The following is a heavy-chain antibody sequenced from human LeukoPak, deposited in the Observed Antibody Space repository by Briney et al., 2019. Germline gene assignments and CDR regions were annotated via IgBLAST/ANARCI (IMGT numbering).Heavy chain of an antibody. Sequence: GESLKISCKGSGYRFTSYWIGWVRQMPGKGLEWMGIIYPGDSDTRYSPSFQGQVTISADKSISTAYLQWSSLKASDTAMYYCARVGLTGYSDYYYMDVWGKGTTVTISS. CDR1: GYRFTSYW. D-gene: IGHD3-9*01. V-gene: IGHV5-51*01. CDR3: ARVGLTGYSDYYYMDV. J-gene: IGHJ6*03. CDR2: IYPGDSDT.